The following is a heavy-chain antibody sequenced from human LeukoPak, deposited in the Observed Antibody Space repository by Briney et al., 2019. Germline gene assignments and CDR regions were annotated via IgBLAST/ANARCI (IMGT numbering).Heavy chain of an antibody. Sequence: PGKSLRLSCAASGFSFTTYGFHWVRQAPGKGLEWVAVIWYDGSKQYYADSVKGRFTFSRDNAKNTLYLQMNSLRAEDTAVYYCARDGEEGYYRARFESWGQGTLVTVSS. V-gene: IGHV3-33*01. J-gene: IGHJ4*02. CDR2: IWYDGSKQ. D-gene: IGHD1-26*01. CDR1: GFSFTTYG. CDR3: ARDGEEGYYRARFES.